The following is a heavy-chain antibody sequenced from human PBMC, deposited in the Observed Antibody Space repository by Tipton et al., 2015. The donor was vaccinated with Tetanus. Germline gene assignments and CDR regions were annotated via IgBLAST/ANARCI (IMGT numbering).Heavy chain of an antibody. CDR2: SWYDGTDQ. Sequence: AASGFIFSSHGIHWVRQAPGKGLEWVAVSWYDGTDQYYADSVKGRFTLSRDNSKNTLYLQMNSLRAEDTALYYCAREADCSGGSCFSGDFDNWGQGTQVTVSS. D-gene: IGHD2-15*01. J-gene: IGHJ4*02. CDR3: AREADCSGGSCFSGDFDN. CDR1: GFIFSSHG. V-gene: IGHV3-33*01.